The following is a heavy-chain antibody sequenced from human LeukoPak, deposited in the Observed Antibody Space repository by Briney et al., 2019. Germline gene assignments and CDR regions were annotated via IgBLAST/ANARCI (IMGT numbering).Heavy chain of an antibody. J-gene: IGHJ4*02. Sequence: SGGSLRLSCAASGFTVSTNYMSWVRQAPGKGLEWVSYISSSGSTIYYADSVKGRFTISRDNAKNSLYLQMNSLRAEDTAVYYCASRYYDSSGYFDYWGQGTLVTVSS. CDR1: GFTVSTNY. V-gene: IGHV3-11*04. CDR2: ISSSGSTI. D-gene: IGHD3-22*01. CDR3: ASRYYDSSGYFDY.